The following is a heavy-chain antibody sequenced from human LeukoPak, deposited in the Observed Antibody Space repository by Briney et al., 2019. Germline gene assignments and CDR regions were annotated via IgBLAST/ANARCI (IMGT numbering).Heavy chain of an antibody. CDR2: IRSKAYGGTT. CDR1: GFTFSSNW. D-gene: IGHD1-26*01. CDR3: TRETDSGSYDY. Sequence: GGSLRLSCSASGFTFSSNWMTWVRQAPGKGLEWVGFIRSKAYGGTTEYAASVKGRFTISRDDSKSIAYLQMNSLKTEDTAVYYCTRETDSGSYDYWGQGTLVTVSS. J-gene: IGHJ4*02. V-gene: IGHV3-49*04.